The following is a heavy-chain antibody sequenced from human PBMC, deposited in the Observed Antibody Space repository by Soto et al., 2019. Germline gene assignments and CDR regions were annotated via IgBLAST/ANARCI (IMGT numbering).Heavy chain of an antibody. CDR2: IIPIFGTA. CDR1: GGTFSSYA. V-gene: IGHV1-69*13. D-gene: IGHD2-2*01. Sequence: GASVKVSCKASGGTFSSYAISWVRQAPGQGLEWMGGIIPIFGTANYAQKFQGRVTITADESTSTAYMELSSLRSEDTAVYYCARARHIRYCSSTSCYYVYYYGMDVWGQGTTVTVSS. J-gene: IGHJ6*02. CDR3: ARARHIRYCSSTSCYYVYYYGMDV.